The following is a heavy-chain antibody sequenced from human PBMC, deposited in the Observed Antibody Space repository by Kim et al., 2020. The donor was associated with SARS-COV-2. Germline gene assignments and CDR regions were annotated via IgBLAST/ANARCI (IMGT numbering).Heavy chain of an antibody. CDR3: VKDLINAGGTFDS. Sequence: GGSLRLSCTGSGFTFTSHAMTWVRQAPGKGLEWVASISSNNINTYYADFVSGRFTISRDNSKNTVYLQMNSLRVEDTAVFYCVKDLINAGGTFDSWGQG. CDR2: ISSNNINT. CDR1: GFTFTSHA. V-gene: IGHV3-23*05. J-gene: IGHJ4*02. D-gene: IGHD1-1*01.